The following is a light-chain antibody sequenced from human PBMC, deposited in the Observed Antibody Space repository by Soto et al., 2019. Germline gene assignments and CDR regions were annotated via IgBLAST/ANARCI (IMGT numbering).Light chain of an antibody. Sequence: DIQMTQSPSTLSASVGDRVTITCRAGQSISDWLAWYQQIPGKAPKLLIFDASTLQSGVPSRFSGSGSVTEFTLTISSLQPDDFGTYYCQEYTSATFGRGTRLEIK. J-gene: IGKJ2*01. V-gene: IGKV1-5*01. CDR3: QEYTSAT. CDR2: DAS. CDR1: QSISDW.